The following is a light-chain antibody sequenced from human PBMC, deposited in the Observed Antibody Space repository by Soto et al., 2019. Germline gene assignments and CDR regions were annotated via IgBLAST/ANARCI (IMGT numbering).Light chain of an antibody. J-gene: IGLJ1*01. CDR3: CSHTTTKSYV. Sequence: QSALTQPASVSGSPGQSITISCTGTSSDVGAFDYVSWYQQHPGKVPKPLIFDVSSRPSGVSSRFSGSKSANTASLTISGLQAEDDADYFCCSHTTTKSYVFGTGIKLTVL. V-gene: IGLV2-14*03. CDR2: DVS. CDR1: SSDVGAFDY.